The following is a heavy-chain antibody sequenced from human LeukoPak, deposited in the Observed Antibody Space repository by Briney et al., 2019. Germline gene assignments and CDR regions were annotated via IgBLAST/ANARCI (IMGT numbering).Heavy chain of an antibody. CDR3: ARDHSSSSYGMDV. V-gene: IGHV4-30-2*01. Sequence: LSETLSLTCAVSGGSISSGGYSWSWIRQPPGKGLEWIGSIYHSGSTYYNPSLKSRVTISVDRSKNQFSLKLSSVTAADTAVYYCARDHSSSSYGMDVWGQGTTVTVSS. D-gene: IGHD6-13*01. CDR2: IYHSGST. J-gene: IGHJ6*02. CDR1: GGSISSGGYS.